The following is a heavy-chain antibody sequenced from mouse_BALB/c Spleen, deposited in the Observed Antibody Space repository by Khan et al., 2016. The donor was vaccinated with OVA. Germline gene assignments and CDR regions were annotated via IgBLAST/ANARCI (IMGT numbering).Heavy chain of an antibody. J-gene: IGHJ4*01. CDR2: ISNSGST. D-gene: IGHD4-1*01. V-gene: IGHV3-2*02. CDR1: GYSITRDYA. CDR3: SSELGRYYAMDY. Sequence: EVQLQESGPGLVEPSQSLSLTCTVTGYSITRDYAWNWIRQFPGNKLEWMGYISNSGSTTYNTSQKSRISITRDTSKILFFLQLHSVTTEDTATYYCSSELGRYYAMDYWGQGTSVTVSS.